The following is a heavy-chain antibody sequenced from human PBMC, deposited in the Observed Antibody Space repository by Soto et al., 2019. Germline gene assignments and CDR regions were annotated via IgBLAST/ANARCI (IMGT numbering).Heavy chain of an antibody. D-gene: IGHD6-13*01. V-gene: IGHV1-69*06. CDR1: GGTFSSYA. CDR3: ARSRSSPNRFDP. Sequence: QVQLVQSGAEVKKPGSSVKVSCKASGGTFSSYAISWVRQAPGQGLEWMGGIIPIFGTANYAQKFQGRVTITTDKSTSPALMELSSLRSEDTAVYYCARSRSSPNRFDPWGQGTLVTVSS. CDR2: IIPIFGTA. J-gene: IGHJ5*01.